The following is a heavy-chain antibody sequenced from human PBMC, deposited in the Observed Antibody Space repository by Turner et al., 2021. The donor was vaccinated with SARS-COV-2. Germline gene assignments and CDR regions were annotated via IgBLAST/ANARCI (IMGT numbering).Heavy chain of an antibody. V-gene: IGHV1-24*01. CDR1: GYTLIELS. D-gene: IGHD3-22*01. CDR2: FDPEDGET. Sequence: QVQLVQSGAEVKKPGASVKVTCKVSGYTLIELSMHWVRQAPGKGLEWMGGFDPEDGETIYAQKFQGRCTMTEDTSTDTAYMELSSLRSEDTAVYYCATAPANYYDSSGSKGFYYYYYGMDVWGQGTTVTVSS. J-gene: IGHJ6*02. CDR3: ATAPANYYDSSGSKGFYYYYYGMDV.